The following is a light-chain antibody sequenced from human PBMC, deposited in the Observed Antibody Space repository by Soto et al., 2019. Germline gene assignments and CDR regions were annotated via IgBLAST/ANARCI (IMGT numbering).Light chain of an antibody. Sequence: QSVLTQPPSASGTPGQRVTISCSGSSSNIGSNTVNWYQQLPGTAPKLLIYSNNQRPSGVPDRFSGSKSGTSASLAISGLQSEDEADYYCATWDDDLNGYVFGPGTKVTVL. CDR2: SNN. V-gene: IGLV1-44*01. CDR1: SSNIGSNT. J-gene: IGLJ1*01. CDR3: ATWDDDLNGYV.